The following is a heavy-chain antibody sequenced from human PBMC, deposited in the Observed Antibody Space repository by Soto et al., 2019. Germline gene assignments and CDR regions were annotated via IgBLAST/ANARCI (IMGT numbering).Heavy chain of an antibody. V-gene: IGHV3-30*18. Sequence: GGSLRLSCAASGFTFSSYGMHWVRQAPGKGLEWVAVISYDGSNKYYADSVKGRFTISRDNSKNTLYLQMNSLRAEDTAVYYCAKDRDVLRFLEWLPHPRYYYGMDVWGQGTTVTSP. CDR3: AKDRDVLRFLEWLPHPRYYYGMDV. D-gene: IGHD3-3*01. CDR1: GFTFSSYG. CDR2: ISYDGSNK. J-gene: IGHJ6*02.